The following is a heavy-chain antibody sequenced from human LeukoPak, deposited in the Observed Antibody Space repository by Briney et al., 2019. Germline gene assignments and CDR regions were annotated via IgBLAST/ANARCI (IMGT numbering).Heavy chain of an antibody. J-gene: IGHJ4*02. CDR1: GYSISSGYY. CDR3: ARHNLAAAGLYYFDY. V-gene: IGHV4-38-2*01. D-gene: IGHD6-13*01. Sequence: SETLSLTCAVSGYSISSGYYWGWIRQPPGKGLEWIGSIYHSGSTYYNPSLKSRVPISVDTSKNQFSLKLSSVTAADTAVYYCARHNLAAAGLYYFDYWGQGTLVTVSS. CDR2: IYHSGST.